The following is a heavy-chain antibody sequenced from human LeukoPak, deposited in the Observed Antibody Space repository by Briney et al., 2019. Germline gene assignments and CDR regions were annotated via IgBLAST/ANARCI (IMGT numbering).Heavy chain of an antibody. CDR1: GFTFSSYA. CDR2: ISGSGGST. V-gene: IGHV3-23*01. J-gene: IGHJ4*02. D-gene: IGHD3-10*01. Sequence: PGGSLRLSCAASGFTFSSYAMSWVRQAPGKGLEWVSAISGSGGSTYYADSVKGRFTISRDNSKNTLYLQMNSLRAEDTAVYYCAKDSYGSGSYIYRYWGQGTLVTVSS. CDR3: AKDSYGSGSYIYRY.